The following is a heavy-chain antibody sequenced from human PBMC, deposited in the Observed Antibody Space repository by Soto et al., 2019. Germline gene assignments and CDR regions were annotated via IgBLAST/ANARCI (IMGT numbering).Heavy chain of an antibody. CDR1: GGTFSSYA. CDR2: IIPIFGTA. D-gene: IGHD6-6*01. CDR3: ASGDSGQLVGFPYYYYGMDV. J-gene: IGHJ6*02. V-gene: IGHV1-69*13. Sequence: ASVKVSCKASGGTFSSYAISWVRQAPGQGLEWMGGIIPIFGTANYAQKFQGRVTITADESTSTAYLELSSLRSEDTAVYYCASGDSGQLVGFPYYYYGMDVWGQGTTVTVSS.